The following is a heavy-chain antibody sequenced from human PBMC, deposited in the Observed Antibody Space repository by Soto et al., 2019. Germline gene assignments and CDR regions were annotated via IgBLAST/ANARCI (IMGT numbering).Heavy chain of an antibody. CDR1: GGSISSYY. J-gene: IGHJ4*02. V-gene: IGHV4-59*01. D-gene: IGHD6-19*01. CDR3: ALVRSGWEYYFDY. Sequence: QVQLQESGPGLVKPSETLSLTCTVSGGSISSYYWSWIRQPPGKGLEWIGYIYYSGSTNYNPSLNSRVTISVDTSKNQFSLKLSSVTAADTAVYYCALVRSGWEYYFDYWGQGTLVTVSS. CDR2: IYYSGST.